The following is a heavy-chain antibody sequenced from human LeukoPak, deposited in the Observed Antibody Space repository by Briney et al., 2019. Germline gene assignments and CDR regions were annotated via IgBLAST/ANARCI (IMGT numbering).Heavy chain of an antibody. CDR2: ISYDGSNK. D-gene: IGHD6-19*01. V-gene: IGHV3-30*04. J-gene: IGHJ4*02. Sequence: PGGSLRLSCAASGFTFNSYAMHWVRQAPGKGLEWVAVISYDGSNKYYADSVKGRFTISRDNSQNTLYLQMNSLRAEDTAVYYCARDPGFRAVAGMSITYYFDYWGQGTLVTVSS. CDR3: ARDPGFRAVAGMSITYYFDY. CDR1: GFTFNSYA.